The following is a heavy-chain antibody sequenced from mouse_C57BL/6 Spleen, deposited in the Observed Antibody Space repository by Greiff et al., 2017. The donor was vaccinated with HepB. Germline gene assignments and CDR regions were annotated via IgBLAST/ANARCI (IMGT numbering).Heavy chain of an antibody. V-gene: IGHV1-59*01. CDR1: GYTFTSYW. Sequence: VQLQQPGAELVRPGTSVKLSCKASGYTFTSYWMHWVKQRPGQGLEWIGVIDPSDSYTNYNQKFKGKATLTVDTSSSTAYMQLSSLTSEDSAVYYCARKTTVVAPYFDYWGQGTTLTVSS. D-gene: IGHD1-1*01. CDR2: IDPSDSYT. CDR3: ARKTTVVAPYFDY. J-gene: IGHJ2*01.